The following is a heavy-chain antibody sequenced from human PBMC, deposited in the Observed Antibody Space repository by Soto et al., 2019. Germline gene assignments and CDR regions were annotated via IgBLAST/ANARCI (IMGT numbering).Heavy chain of an antibody. V-gene: IGHV3-53*04. CDR3: AREQMATIPDAFDI. CDR1: GFTVSSNY. Sequence: PGGSLRLSCAASGFTVSSNYMSWVRQAPGKGLEWVSVIYSGGSTYYADSVKGRFTISRHNSKNTLYLQMNSLRAEDTAVYYCAREQMATIPDAFDIWGQGTMVTVSS. J-gene: IGHJ3*02. D-gene: IGHD5-12*01. CDR2: IYSGGST.